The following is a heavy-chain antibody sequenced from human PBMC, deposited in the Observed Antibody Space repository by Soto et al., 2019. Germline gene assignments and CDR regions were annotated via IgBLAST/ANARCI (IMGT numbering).Heavy chain of an antibody. CDR2: IYYSGST. CDR1: GGSISSSSYY. J-gene: IGHJ6*02. V-gene: IGHV4-39*01. Sequence: TSETLSLTCTVPGGSISSSSYYWGWIRQPPGKGLEWIGSIYYSGSTYYNPSLKSRVTISVDTSKNQFSLKLSSVTAADTAVYYCARLYCGGDCYFLTRPYYGMDVWGQGTTVTV. D-gene: IGHD2-21*02. CDR3: ARLYCGGDCYFLTRPYYGMDV.